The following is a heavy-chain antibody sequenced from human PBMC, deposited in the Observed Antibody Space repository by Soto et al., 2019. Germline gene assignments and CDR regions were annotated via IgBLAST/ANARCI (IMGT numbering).Heavy chain of an antibody. CDR1: TFSMYS. D-gene: IGHD1-26*01. J-gene: IGHJ5*02. CDR3: TRDEGGSYDSWFDP. Sequence: EVQVVESGGGLVKPGGSLRLSCTFTFSMYSMNWVRQAPGKGLEWVASISSGSASIKYADSVKGRYSSSRDNAKNSVSLQMNSLRAEDTSMYYCTRDEGGSYDSWFDPWGRGTLVTVSS. V-gene: IGHV3-21*01. CDR2: ISSGSASI.